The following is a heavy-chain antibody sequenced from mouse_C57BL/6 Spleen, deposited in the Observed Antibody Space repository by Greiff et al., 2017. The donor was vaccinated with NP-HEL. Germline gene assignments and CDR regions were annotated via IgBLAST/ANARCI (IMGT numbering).Heavy chain of an antibody. CDR1: GFTFSDYG. V-gene: IGHV5-17*01. CDR2: ISSGSSTI. CDR3: AREDYGNYGYAMDY. J-gene: IGHJ4*01. D-gene: IGHD2-1*01. Sequence: EVKLMESGGGLVKPGGSLKLSCAASGFTFSDYGMHWVRQAPEKGLEWVAYISSGSSTIYYADTVKGRFTISRDNAKNTLFLQMTSLRSEDTAMYYCAREDYGNYGYAMDYWGQGTSVTVSS.